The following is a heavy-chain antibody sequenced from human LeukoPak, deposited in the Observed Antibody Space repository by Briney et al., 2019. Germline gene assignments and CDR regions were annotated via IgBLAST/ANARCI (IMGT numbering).Heavy chain of an antibody. Sequence: PGGSLRLSCAASGFPFGDFYMSWIRQAPGKGLEWVSYISSSATTIYYTDSVKGRFTISRDNAKSSLYLQMNNLRAEDTAVYYCARDRWGKYYFDYWGLGTLVTVSS. D-gene: IGHD7-27*01. CDR1: GFPFGDFY. J-gene: IGHJ4*02. CDR2: ISSSATTI. V-gene: IGHV3-11*01. CDR3: ARDRWGKYYFDY.